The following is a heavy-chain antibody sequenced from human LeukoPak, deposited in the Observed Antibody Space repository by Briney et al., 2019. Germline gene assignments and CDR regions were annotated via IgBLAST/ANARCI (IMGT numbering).Heavy chain of an antibody. J-gene: IGHJ5*01. Sequence: GGPLRLSCAVSGFTFSSYTMSWVRQAPGKGLEWVLAISVSGGTTYYAAPAKGGFTISRNNSKNTLHIQMNILRAENPAVYYCVSAGYGGNAWENSFDSWGQGTLVTVSS. D-gene: IGHD4-23*01. V-gene: IGHV3-23*01. CDR3: VSAGYGGNAWENSFDS. CDR2: ISVSGGTT. CDR1: GFTFSSYT.